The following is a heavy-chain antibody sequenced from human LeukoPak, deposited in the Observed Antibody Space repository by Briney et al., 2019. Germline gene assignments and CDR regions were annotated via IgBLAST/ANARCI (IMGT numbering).Heavy chain of an antibody. CDR1: GDSIRSGTYY. V-gene: IGHV4-61*02. CDR3: ARGGGARRIDY. Sequence: SETLSLTCSVSGDSIRSGTYYWCWIRQPAGKGLEWIGRIYTSGSTSYNPSLKSRVTISVDTSKNQFSLKLTSVTAADTAGYYCARGGGARRIDYWGQGTLVTVSS. CDR2: IYTSGST. J-gene: IGHJ4*02. D-gene: IGHD3-10*01.